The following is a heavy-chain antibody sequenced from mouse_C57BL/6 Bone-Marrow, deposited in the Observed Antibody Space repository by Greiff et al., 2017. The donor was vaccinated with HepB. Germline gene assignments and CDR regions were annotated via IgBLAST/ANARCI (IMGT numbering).Heavy chain of an antibody. V-gene: IGHV1-81*01. Sequence: VQLVESGAELARPGASVKLSCKASGYTFTSYGISWVKQRTGQGLEWIGEIYPRSGNTYYNEKFKGKATLTADKSSSTAYMELRSLTSEDSAVYFCARSPQFAYWGQGTLVTVSA. CDR1: GYTFTSYG. CDR3: ARSPQFAY. J-gene: IGHJ3*01. CDR2: IYPRSGNT.